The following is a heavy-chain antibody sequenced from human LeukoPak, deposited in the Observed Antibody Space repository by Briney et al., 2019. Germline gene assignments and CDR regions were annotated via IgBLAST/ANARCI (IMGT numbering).Heavy chain of an antibody. J-gene: IGHJ5*02. CDR2: IIPIFGTA. V-gene: IGHV1-69*13. CDR1: GGTFSSYA. CDR3: ARDRYCSSTSCYTPILPTNWFDP. D-gene: IGHD2-2*02. Sequence: SVKVSCKASGGTFSSYAISWVRQAPGQGLEWMGGIIPIFGTANYAQKFQGRVTITADESTSTAYMELSSLRSEDTAVYYCARDRYCSSTSCYTPILPTNWFDPWGQGTLVTVSS.